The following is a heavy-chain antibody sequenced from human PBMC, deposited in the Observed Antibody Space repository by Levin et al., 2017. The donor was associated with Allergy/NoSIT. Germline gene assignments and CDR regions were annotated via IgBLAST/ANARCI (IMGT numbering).Heavy chain of an antibody. J-gene: IGHJ6*02. CDR1: GFTFDDYA. CDR2: ISWNSGSI. Sequence: SLKISCAASGFTFDDYAMHWVRQAPGKGLEWVSGISWNSGSIGYADSVKGRFTISRDNAKNSLYLQMNSLRAEDTALYYCAKGPYYYYGMDVWGQGTTVTVSS. V-gene: IGHV3-9*01. CDR3: AKGPYYYYGMDV.